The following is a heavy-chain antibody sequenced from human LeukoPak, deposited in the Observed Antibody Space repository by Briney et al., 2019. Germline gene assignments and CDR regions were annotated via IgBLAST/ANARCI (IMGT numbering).Heavy chain of an antibody. CDR3: VREYCGGDCYPWN. D-gene: IGHD2-21*02. Sequence: ASVKVSCKTSGYTFTDPFIHWVRQAPGQGLECVGRINPNSGGTNYAQKFQGRVTMTRDTSISTAYMELSRLRSDDTAVYYCVREYCGGDCYPWNWGQGTPVTVSS. CDR2: INPNSGGT. V-gene: IGHV1-2*06. J-gene: IGHJ4*02. CDR1: GYTFTDPF.